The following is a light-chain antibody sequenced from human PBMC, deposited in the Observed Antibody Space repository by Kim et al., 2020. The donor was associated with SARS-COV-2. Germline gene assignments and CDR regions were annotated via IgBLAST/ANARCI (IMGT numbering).Light chain of an antibody. CDR3: RTWDSSLSAWV. J-gene: IGLJ3*02. V-gene: IGLV1-51*01. CDR1: THNIGTNY. Sequence: TDSTPGRTHNIGTNYESWYQQTPGAAPKDHMYDNNKRPSGIPDRFSDSKSGTSVTLGITGLQTGDEADYYCRTWDSSLSAWVFGGGTQLTVL. CDR2: DNN.